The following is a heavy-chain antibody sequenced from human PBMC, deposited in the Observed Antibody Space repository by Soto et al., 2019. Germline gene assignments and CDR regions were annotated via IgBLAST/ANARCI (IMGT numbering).Heavy chain of an antibody. CDR1: GCTFSSYA. V-gene: IGHV3-23*01. J-gene: IGHJ4*02. CDR2: ISGSGGST. D-gene: IGHD2-21*01. CDR3: AKSSDLAEY. Sequence: VGSLRLSCASSGCTFSSYAMSCVRHSPGKGLEWVSAISGSGGSTYYADSVKGRFTISRDNSKKTLYLQMNSLRAEDTAVYYCAKSSDLAEYWGQGTRVHVSS.